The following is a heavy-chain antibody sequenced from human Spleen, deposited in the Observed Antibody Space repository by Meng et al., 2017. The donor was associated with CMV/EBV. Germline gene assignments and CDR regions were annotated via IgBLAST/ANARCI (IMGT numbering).Heavy chain of an antibody. V-gene: IGHV1-18*01. CDR1: FTTYG. J-gene: IGHJ6*01. Sequence: FTTYGITWVRQAPGQGLEWMGWISSYDESTNYAQKFQGRVILTTDTSTTTAYMEVRSLRSDDTAVYFCARRVDSRRSHLRFYYGLDVWGQGTLVTVSS. CDR3: ARRVDSRRSHLRFYYGLDV. D-gene: IGHD3-3*01. CDR2: ISSYDEST.